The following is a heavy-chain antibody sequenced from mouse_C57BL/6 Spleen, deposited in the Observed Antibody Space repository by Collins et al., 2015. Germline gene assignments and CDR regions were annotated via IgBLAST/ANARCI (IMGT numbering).Heavy chain of an antibody. CDR3: ARDFDY. V-gene: IGHV14-1*02. Sequence: EVQLQQSGAELVRPGALVKLSRKASGFNIKDYYMHWVKQRPEQGLEWIGWIDPENGNTIYDPKFQGKASITADTSSNTAYLQLSSLTSEDTAVYYCARDFDYWGQGTTLTVSS. J-gene: IGHJ2*01. CDR1: GFNIKDYY. CDR2: IDPENGNT.